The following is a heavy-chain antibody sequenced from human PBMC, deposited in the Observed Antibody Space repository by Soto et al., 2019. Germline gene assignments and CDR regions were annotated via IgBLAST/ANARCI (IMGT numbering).Heavy chain of an antibody. D-gene: IGHD3-22*01. CDR2: IIPIFGTA. V-gene: IGHV1-69*13. Sequence: ASVKVSCKASGGTFSSYAISWVRQAPGQGLEWMGGIIPIFGTANYAQKFQGRVTITADESTSTAYMELSSLRSEDTAVYYCARGSYYYDSSGYYYNWFDPWGQGTLVTVSS. J-gene: IGHJ5*02. CDR3: ARGSYYYDSSGYYYNWFDP. CDR1: GGTFSSYA.